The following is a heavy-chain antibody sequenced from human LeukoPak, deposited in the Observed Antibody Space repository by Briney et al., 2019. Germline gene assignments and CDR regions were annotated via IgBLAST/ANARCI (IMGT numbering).Heavy chain of an antibody. J-gene: IGHJ6*03. D-gene: IGHD3-22*01. CDR1: GGSFSGYD. Sequence: KPSETLSLTCAVYGGSFSGYDWSWIRQPPGKGLEWVGEISRSGGTNYNPSLKRPVTISVDPSKNPFPLKLSSVTAADTAVYYCARVPDHYHSSGVQSRTAHYYMDVWGTGTTVTVSS. CDR2: ISRSGGT. V-gene: IGHV4-34*01. CDR3: ARVPDHYHSSGVQSRTAHYYMDV.